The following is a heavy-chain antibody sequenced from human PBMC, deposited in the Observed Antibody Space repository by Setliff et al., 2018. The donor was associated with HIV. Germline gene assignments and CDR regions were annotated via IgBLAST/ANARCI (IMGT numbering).Heavy chain of an antibody. CDR3: ARAAAGNTGPFDL. D-gene: IGHD4-17*01. V-gene: IGHV4-4*07. CDR2: VSSRGDT. CDR1: DSGTYY. J-gene: IGHJ4*02. Sequence: SETLSLTCTVSDSGTYYWSWIRQPAGKGLEWIGRVSSRGDTNYNLSLKSRVTMSVDTSKNQFSLKLTSVAASDTAVYYCARAAAGNTGPFDLWGQGSPVTVSS.